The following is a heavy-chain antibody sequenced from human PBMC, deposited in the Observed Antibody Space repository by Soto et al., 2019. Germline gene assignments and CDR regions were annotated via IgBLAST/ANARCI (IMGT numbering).Heavy chain of an antibody. Sequence: QVQLVQSGPEVKKPGASVKVSCKASGYTFTTYGISWGRQAPGQGLEWMGWISPYNGDTHYAEKFQGRLTMTTDTSATSAYMELRALSSDDRAVYFCARALSMAQYYYYMDVWGKGTTVTVSS. CDR2: ISPYNGDT. V-gene: IGHV1-18*01. CDR1: GYTFTTYG. J-gene: IGHJ6*03. CDR3: ARALSMAQYYYYMDV.